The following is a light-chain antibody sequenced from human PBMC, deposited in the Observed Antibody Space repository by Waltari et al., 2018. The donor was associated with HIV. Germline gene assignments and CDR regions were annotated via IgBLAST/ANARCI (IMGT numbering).Light chain of an antibody. CDR2: SNN. CDR1: SSNIGSNT. V-gene: IGLV1-44*01. Sequence: QSVLTQPSSASGTPGQRVTISCSGSSSNIGSNTVNWYQQLPGTAPKLLIYSNNQRPSGVPDRFSGSKSGTSASLAISGLQSEDEADYYCAAWDGSLNGHVVFGGGTKLTVL. CDR3: AAWDGSLNGHVV. J-gene: IGLJ2*01.